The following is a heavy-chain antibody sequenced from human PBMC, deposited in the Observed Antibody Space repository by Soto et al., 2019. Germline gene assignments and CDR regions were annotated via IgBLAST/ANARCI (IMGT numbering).Heavy chain of an antibody. J-gene: IGHJ4*02. CDR2: ISGSGGST. D-gene: IGHD3-22*01. CDR1: GFTFSSYA. Sequence: EVQLLESGGGLVQPGGSLRLSCAASGFTFSSYAMSWVRQAPGKGLEWVSAISGSGGSTYYADSVKGRFTISRDNSKNTLYLQMNSLRAEDTAVYYCAKLAMIVVVITPYFDYWGQGTLVTVSS. CDR3: AKLAMIVVVITPYFDY. V-gene: IGHV3-23*01.